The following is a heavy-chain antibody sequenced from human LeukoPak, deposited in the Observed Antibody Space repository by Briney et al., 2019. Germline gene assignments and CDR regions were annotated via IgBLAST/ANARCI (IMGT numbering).Heavy chain of an antibody. CDR1: GFTFSSYG. Sequence: PGRSLRLSCAASGFTFSSYGMHWVRQAPGKGLEWVAAIWYDGSIQSYADSVKGRFTISRDNSKNTLYLQMDSLRAEDTAVYYCARAGYCSGGSCYGSDYWGQGTLVSVSS. CDR2: IWYDGSIQ. CDR3: ARAGYCSGGSCYGSDY. V-gene: IGHV3-33*01. J-gene: IGHJ4*02. D-gene: IGHD2-15*01.